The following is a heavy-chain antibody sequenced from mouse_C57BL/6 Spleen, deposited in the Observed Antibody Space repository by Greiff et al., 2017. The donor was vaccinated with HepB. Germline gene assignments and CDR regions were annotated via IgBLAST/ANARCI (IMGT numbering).Heavy chain of an antibody. CDR2: IHPNSGST. J-gene: IGHJ2*01. D-gene: IGHD2-3*01. CDR3: AGWLLRGYFDY. Sequence: VQLQQPGAELVKPGASVKLSCKASGYTFTSYWMHWVKQRPGQGLEWIGMIHPNSGSTNYNEKFKSKATLTVDKSSSTAYMQLSSLTSEDSAVYYCAGWLLRGYFDYWGQGTTLTVSS. CDR1: GYTFTSYW. V-gene: IGHV1-64*01.